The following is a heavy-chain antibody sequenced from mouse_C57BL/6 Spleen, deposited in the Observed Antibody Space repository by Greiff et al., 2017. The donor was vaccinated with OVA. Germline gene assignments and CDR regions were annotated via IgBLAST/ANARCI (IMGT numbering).Heavy chain of an antibody. CDR3: ARGVAQASDY. D-gene: IGHD1-3*01. Sequence: QVQLKESGAELVRPGTSVKVSCKASGYAFTNYLIEWVKQRPGQGLEWIGVINPGSGGTNYNEKFKGKATLTADKSSSTAYMQLSSLTSEDSAVYFCARGVAQASDYWGQGTTLTVSS. CDR2: INPGSGGT. CDR1: GYAFTNYL. V-gene: IGHV1-54*01. J-gene: IGHJ2*01.